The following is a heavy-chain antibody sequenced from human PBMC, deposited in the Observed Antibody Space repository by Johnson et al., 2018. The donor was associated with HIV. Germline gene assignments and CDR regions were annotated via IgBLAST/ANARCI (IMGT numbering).Heavy chain of an antibody. J-gene: IGHJ3*02. CDR3: ARGGSCYNAHFDI. Sequence: VQLVESGGGVVQPGRSLRLSCAASGFTLSSYGMHWVRQAPGKGLEWVAVISYDGGSKYYADSVKGRFTVSRDNSKNTLYLQMNSLRAEDTAVYYCARGGSCYNAHFDIWGQGTMVTVSS. D-gene: IGHD2-15*01. CDR1: GFTLSSYG. V-gene: IGHV3-30*03. CDR2: ISYDGGSK.